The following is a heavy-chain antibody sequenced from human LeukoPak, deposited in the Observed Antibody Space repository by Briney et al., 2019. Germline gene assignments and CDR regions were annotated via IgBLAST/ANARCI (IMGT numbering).Heavy chain of an antibody. CDR1: GGSISSYY. Sequence: SETLSLTCTVSGGSISSYYWSWIRQPPGKGLEWIGYISYSGNTNYNPSLKSRVTISVDTSKNQFSLKLSSVTAADTAVYYCARGIIGYYFDYWGQGTLVTVSS. CDR3: ARGIIGYYFDY. CDR2: ISYSGNT. V-gene: IGHV4-59*08. J-gene: IGHJ4*02. D-gene: IGHD2-15*01.